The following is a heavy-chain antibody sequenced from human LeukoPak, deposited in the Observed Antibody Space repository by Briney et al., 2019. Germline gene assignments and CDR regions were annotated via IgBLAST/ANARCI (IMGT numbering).Heavy chain of an antibody. CDR3: ARATGLAGRRLVKWSTPFDY. V-gene: IGHV1-18*04. CDR1: GYTFTRYG. D-gene: IGHD3-9*01. CDR2: ISAYNGNT. J-gene: IGHJ4*02. Sequence: ASVKVFCKASGYTFTRYGISWVRQAPGQGLEWMGWISAYNGNTNYAQKLQGRDTMTTDTSTSTAYMELRSLRSDDTAVYYCARATGLAGRRLVKWSTPFDYWGQGTLVTVSS.